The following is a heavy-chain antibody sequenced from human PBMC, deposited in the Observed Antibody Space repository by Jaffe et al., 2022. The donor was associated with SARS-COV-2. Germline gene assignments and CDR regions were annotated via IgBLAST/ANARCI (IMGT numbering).Heavy chain of an antibody. CDR2: VGIGGDT. D-gene: IGHD4-17*01. CDR3: ARTSYGDYAYFDF. V-gene: IGHV3-13*01. CDR1: GFTFSRFD. J-gene: IGHJ4*02. Sequence: EVQLVESGGGLAQPGGSLRLSCAGYGFTFSRFDMHWVRQTTGRGLEWVSSVGIGGDTYYPASVKGRFIVSRDNARNSFYLQMNSLRAADTAIYYCARTSYGDYAYFDFWGQGILVSVSA.